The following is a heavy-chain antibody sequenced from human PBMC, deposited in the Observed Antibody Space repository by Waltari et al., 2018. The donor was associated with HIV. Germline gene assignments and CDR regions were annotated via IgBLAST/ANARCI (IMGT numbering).Heavy chain of an antibody. J-gene: IGHJ4*02. CDR1: SGSISSSSYY. V-gene: IGHV4-39*01. CDR3: ATSAAAYYFDY. Sequence: QLQLQESGPGLVKPSETLSLTCTVSSGSISSSSYYLGWIRQPPGKGLEWIGSIYYSGSTYYNPSLTSRITISVDTSKNQFSLKLSSVTAADTAVYYCATSAAAYYFDYWGQGTLVTVSS. D-gene: IGHD6-13*01. CDR2: IYYSGST.